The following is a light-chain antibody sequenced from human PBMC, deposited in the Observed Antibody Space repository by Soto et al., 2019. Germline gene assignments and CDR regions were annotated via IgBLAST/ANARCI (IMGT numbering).Light chain of an antibody. Sequence: DIQMTQSPSTLSASVGDRVTITCRPSQGIRGWLAWYQQKPGKAPKILMYEVSKLKGGVPSRFGGSGTGTEFTLTISSLHPDDFATYYCQQYESFSTFGQGTKVEIK. CDR2: EVS. J-gene: IGKJ2*01. CDR1: QGIRGW. V-gene: IGKV1-5*03. CDR3: QQYESFST.